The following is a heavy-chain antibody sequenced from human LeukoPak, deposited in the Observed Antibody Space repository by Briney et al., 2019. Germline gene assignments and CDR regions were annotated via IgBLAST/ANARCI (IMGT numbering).Heavy chain of an antibody. CDR1: GFTFSSYG. J-gene: IGHJ4*02. V-gene: IGHV3-30*18. CDR3: AKDITGATGY. Sequence: GGSLRLSCAASGFTFSSYGMHWVRQAPGKGLEWVAVISYDGSNKYYADSVKGRFTISRDNSKNTLYLQMNSLRAEDTAVYYCAKDITGATGYWGQGTLVTVSS. CDR2: ISYDGSNK. D-gene: IGHD1-7*01.